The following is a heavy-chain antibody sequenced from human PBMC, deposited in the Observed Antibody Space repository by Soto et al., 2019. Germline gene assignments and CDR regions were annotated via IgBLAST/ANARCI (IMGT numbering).Heavy chain of an antibody. Sequence: QVQLQESGPGLVKPSGTLSLTCAVSGGSISSDDWWTWVRQTPGKGLEWIGEIYHSGTTNYNPSLMSRVTIAVDKAKSQFSLRLDSVTAADTAVYYCARWDCYGVCRGKWLDPWGQGILVTVSS. CDR2: IYHSGTT. CDR3: ARWDCYGVCRGKWLDP. J-gene: IGHJ5*02. CDR1: GGSISSDDW. V-gene: IGHV4-4*02. D-gene: IGHD2-21*02.